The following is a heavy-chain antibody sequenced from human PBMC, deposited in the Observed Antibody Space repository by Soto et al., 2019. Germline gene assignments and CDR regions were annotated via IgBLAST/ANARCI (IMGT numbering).Heavy chain of an antibody. V-gene: IGHV4-30-4*01. CDR1: GGSISRSDYY. J-gene: IGHJ6*02. CDR3: ARDQSHAYHGMDV. Sequence: QVQLQESGPGLVKPSQTLSLTCTVSGGSISRSDYYWSWIRQPPGKGLEWIGYIYYSGNTYYNPSLKSRVTIPVDTSKNQFPLKVSSVTAADTAVYYCARDQSHAYHGMDVWGQGTTVTVSS. D-gene: IGHD2-8*01. CDR2: IYYSGNT.